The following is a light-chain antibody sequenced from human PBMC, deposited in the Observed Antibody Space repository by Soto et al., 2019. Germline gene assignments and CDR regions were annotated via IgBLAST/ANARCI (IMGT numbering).Light chain of an antibody. Sequence: QSVLTQPPSASGIPGQRVTISCSGSSSNIGSKTVNWYQQVPGTAPKVLIYTNDQRPSGVPDRFSGSKSGTSASLAISGLQSEDEADYYCAAWDNFLAGVGFGGGTKLTVL. CDR3: AAWDNFLAGVG. V-gene: IGLV1-44*01. CDR2: TND. CDR1: SSNIGSKT. J-gene: IGLJ2*01.